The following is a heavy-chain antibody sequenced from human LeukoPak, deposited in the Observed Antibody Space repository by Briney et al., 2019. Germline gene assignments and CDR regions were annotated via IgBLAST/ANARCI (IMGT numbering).Heavy chain of an antibody. CDR3: ARLGDSSGSRVT. Sequence: GQSLNSSCKGSGYSFTSYWISWVRQMPGKGLEWMGRIDPSDSYTNYSPSFQGHVTISADKSISTAYLQWSSLKASDTAMYYCARLGDSSGSRVTWGQGTLVTVSS. J-gene: IGHJ5*02. V-gene: IGHV5-10-1*01. CDR1: GYSFTSYW. CDR2: IDPSDSYT. D-gene: IGHD3-22*01.